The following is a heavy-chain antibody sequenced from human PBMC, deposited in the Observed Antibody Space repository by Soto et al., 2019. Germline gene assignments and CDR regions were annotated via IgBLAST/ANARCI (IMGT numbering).Heavy chain of an antibody. CDR1: GFTFSSYG. J-gene: IGHJ6*02. CDR2: ISYDGSNK. D-gene: IGHD3-22*01. Sequence: QVQLVESGGGVVQPGRSLRLSCAASGFTFSSYGMHWVRQAPGKGLEWVAVISYDGSNKYYADSVKGRFTISRDKSKNTVYMQMNSLRAEDTAVYYCAKDGRWYYYDSRMGLHYYGMDVWGQGTTVTVSS. CDR3: AKDGRWYYYDSRMGLHYYGMDV. V-gene: IGHV3-30*18.